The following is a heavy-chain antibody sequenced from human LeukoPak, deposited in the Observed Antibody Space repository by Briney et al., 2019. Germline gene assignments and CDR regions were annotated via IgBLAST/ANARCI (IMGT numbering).Heavy chain of an antibody. V-gene: IGHV3-48*03. CDR1: GFTFSNYE. J-gene: IGHJ4*02. CDR3: AVLDGGIHFDY. D-gene: IGHD3-3*01. CDR2: ISSSGSAI. Sequence: GGSLRLSCAASGFTFSNYEMNWVRQAPGKGLEWVSYISSSGSAIYHADSVKGRFTLSRDNAKNSLYLQMSSLRAEDTAGYSCAVLDGGIHFDYWGQGTLVTVSS.